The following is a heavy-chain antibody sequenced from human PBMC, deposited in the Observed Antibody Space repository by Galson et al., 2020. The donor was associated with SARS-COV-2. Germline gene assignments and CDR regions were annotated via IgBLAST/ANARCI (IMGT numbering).Heavy chain of an antibody. V-gene: IGHV3-23*01. J-gene: IGHJ3*01. CDR3: AKDWGITIIRGVPIDAFDV. Sequence: QASETLSLTCAVSGFTFSSYAMSWVRQAPGKGLEWVSAISGSGLRTYYADSVKGRFTISRDNSKNALYLQMDSLLAEDTAVYYCAKDWGITIIRGVPIDAFDVWGQGTTVTVSS. CDR1: GFTFSSYA. CDR2: ISGSGLRT. D-gene: IGHD3-10*01.